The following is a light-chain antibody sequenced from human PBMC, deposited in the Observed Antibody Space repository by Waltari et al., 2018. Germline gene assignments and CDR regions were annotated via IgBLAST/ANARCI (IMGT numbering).Light chain of an antibody. CDR3: QQTYTTPLT. CDR2: LTY. Sequence: DIQLTQSPSSLSASVGGRVTITCRASQGISMYLNWYQQKSGKAPKLLIYLTYTLQSEGPPRFSGSGSETDFTLTISNVQPEDSATYYCQQTYTTPLTFGQGTSLEIK. V-gene: IGKV1-39*01. CDR1: QGISMY. J-gene: IGKJ2*01.